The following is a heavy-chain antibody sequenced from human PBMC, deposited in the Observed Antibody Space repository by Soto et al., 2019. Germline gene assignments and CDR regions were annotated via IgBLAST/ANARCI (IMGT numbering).Heavy chain of an antibody. CDR3: ASATVVAGTFDF. J-gene: IGHJ4*02. V-gene: IGHV3-21*01. CDR2: ISSGSSNI. D-gene: IGHD2-15*01. CDR1: GFAFRSYN. Sequence: EVQLMESGGGLVKPGGSLTLSCAGSGFAFRSYNMNWVRQPPGKGLEWVASISSGSSNIYYADSVKGRFTISRDNAKDSLYLQMDSLRAEDSAVYYCASATVVAGTFDFCGQGTLLTVSS.